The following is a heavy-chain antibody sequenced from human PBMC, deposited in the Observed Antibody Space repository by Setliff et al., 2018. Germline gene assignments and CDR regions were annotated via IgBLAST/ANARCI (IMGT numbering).Heavy chain of an antibody. CDR3: AKDSYYGSGTPWYLDY. Sequence: GGSLRLSCATSGFTFSTHAMHWARQAPGKGLDWVAMIWSDGNTTYYADSVKGRFTISRDNSKNTLDLQINNLRPEDTAVYYCAKDSYYGSGTPWYLDYWGQGTLVTVSS. V-gene: IGHV3-30*02. D-gene: IGHD3-10*01. J-gene: IGHJ4*02. CDR1: GFTFSTHA. CDR2: IWSDGNTT.